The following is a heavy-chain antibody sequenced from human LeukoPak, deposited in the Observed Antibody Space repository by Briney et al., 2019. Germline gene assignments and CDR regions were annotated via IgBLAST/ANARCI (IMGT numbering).Heavy chain of an antibody. Sequence: PGGSLRLSCAASGFTFSDYYMSWIRQAPGRGLEWVSYISSSGSTIYYADSVKGRFTISRDNAKNSLYLQMNSLRAEDTAVYYCARDPITMVRGVYYGMDVWGQGTTVTVSS. V-gene: IGHV3-11*01. CDR1: GFTFSDYY. J-gene: IGHJ6*02. CDR3: ARDPITMVRGVYYGMDV. CDR2: ISSSGSTI. D-gene: IGHD3-10*01.